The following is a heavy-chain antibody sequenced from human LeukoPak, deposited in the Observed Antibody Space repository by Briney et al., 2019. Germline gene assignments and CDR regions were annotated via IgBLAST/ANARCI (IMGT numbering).Heavy chain of an antibody. CDR3: ASARDVVVTPTLEPDNWFDP. CDR2: IYYSGST. J-gene: IGHJ5*02. V-gene: IGHV4-59*08. CDR1: GGSISSYY. D-gene: IGHD2-21*02. Sequence: PSGTLSLTCTVSGGSISSYYWSWIRQPPGKGLEWIGYIYYSGSTNYNPSLKSRVTISVDTSKNQFSLKVSSVTASDTAVYHCASARDVVVTPTLEPDNWFDPWGQGTLVTVSS.